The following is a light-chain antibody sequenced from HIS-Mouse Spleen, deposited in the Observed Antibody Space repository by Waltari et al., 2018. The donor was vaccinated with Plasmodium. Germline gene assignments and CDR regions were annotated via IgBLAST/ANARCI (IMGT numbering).Light chain of an antibody. CDR2: GAS. V-gene: IGKV3-15*01. CDR1: QSVSSN. J-gene: IGKJ2*01. CDR3: QQYNNWPPYT. Sequence: EIVMTQSPATLSVSPGERATLSCRASQSVSSNLACYQQKPGQAPRLVIYGASTRATGIPARFSGSGSGTEFTLTISSLQSEDFAVYYCQQYNNWPPYTFGQGTKLEIK.